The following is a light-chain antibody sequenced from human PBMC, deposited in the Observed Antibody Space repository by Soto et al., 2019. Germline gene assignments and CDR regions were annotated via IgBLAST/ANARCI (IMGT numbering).Light chain of an antibody. Sequence: EILLTQSPATLAVSPGEGATLSCRASQSVRDNLAWYQQKPCQAPRLLIYRASTSATGVPARFSGSGSGTEFTLTISSLQSEDVSVYFCQHYNFWPHTFGQGTKLEIK. CDR3: QHYNFWPHT. V-gene: IGKV3-15*01. J-gene: IGKJ2*01. CDR1: QSVRDN. CDR2: RAS.